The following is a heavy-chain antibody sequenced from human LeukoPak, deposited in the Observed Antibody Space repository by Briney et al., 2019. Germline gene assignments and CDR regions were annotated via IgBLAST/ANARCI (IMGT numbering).Heavy chain of an antibody. CDR1: GFTFSSYW. CDR3: ATAAAENQPLGY. V-gene: IGHV3-7*01. J-gene: IGHJ4*02. Sequence: GGSLRLSCAASGFTFSSYWMSWVRQAPGQGLERVANIKQDGSEKYYVDSVKGRFTISRDNAKNSLYLQMNSLRAEDTAVYYCATAAAENQPLGYWGQGTLVTVSS. CDR2: IKQDGSEK. D-gene: IGHD1-14*01.